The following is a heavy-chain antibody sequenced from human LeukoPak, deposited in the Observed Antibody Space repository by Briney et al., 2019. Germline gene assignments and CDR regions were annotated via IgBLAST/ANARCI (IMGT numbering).Heavy chain of an antibody. CDR2: ISSSSSYI. V-gene: IGHV3-21*01. CDR3: ARATYYYDSSGYYDSDFDY. CDR1: GFTFSSYW. Sequence: GGSLRLSCAAAGFTFSSYWMHWVRQAPGKGLEWVSSISSSSSYIYYADSVKGRFTISRDNAKNSLYLQMNSLRAEDTAVYYCARATYYYDSSGYYDSDFDYWGQGTLVTVSS. J-gene: IGHJ4*02. D-gene: IGHD3-22*01.